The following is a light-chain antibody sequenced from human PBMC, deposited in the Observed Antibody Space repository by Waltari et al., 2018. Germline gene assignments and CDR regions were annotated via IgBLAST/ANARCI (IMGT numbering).Light chain of an antibody. Sequence: QSALTQPASVSGSPGQSITISCTGTSSDVGTYNLVSWYQQHPGKAPKLIIYEVSQRPSGVSNRFSGSKSGTTASLTISGLQAEDEADFYCCSYAGSGSSVVLGGGTKLTVL. J-gene: IGLJ2*01. CDR3: CSYAGSGSSVV. V-gene: IGLV2-23*02. CDR1: SSDVGTYNL. CDR2: EVS.